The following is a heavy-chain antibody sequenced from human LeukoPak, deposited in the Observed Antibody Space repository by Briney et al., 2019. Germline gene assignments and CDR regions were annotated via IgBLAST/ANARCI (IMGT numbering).Heavy chain of an antibody. J-gene: IGHJ4*02. CDR1: GFTFSSNW. Sequence: GGSLRLSCTASGFTFSSNWMTWVRQAPGKGLEWVANIKQDGSEKYYVDSVKGRFTISRDNAKNSLYLQMNSLRAEDTAVYYCARYWFGELLEVYYFDYWGQGTLVTVSS. CDR2: IKQDGSEK. D-gene: IGHD3-10*01. V-gene: IGHV3-7*01. CDR3: ARYWFGELLEVYYFDY.